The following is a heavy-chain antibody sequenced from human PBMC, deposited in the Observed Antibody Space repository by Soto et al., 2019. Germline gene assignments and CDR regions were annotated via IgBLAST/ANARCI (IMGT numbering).Heavy chain of an antibody. D-gene: IGHD3-3*01. J-gene: IGHJ4*02. CDR2: VIPILAST. Sequence: QVQLVQSGAEVQKPGSSVKVSCKASVGTFSGYGISWVRQAPGQGLEWMGGVIPILASTYYAQDCQGRITITADESTSTVYMELRRLRSDDTAVYYCARGAGIFGGVAFDYWGQGTLVTVSS. CDR1: VGTFSGYG. V-gene: IGHV1-69*01. CDR3: ARGAGIFGGVAFDY.